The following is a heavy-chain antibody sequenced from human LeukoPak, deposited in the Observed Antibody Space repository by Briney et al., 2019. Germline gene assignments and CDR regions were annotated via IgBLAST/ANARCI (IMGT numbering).Heavy chain of an antibody. D-gene: IGHD1-26*01. Sequence: PSETLSLTCTVSGGSISSSSYYWGWIRQPPGKGLEWIGSIYYSGSTYYNPSLKSRVTISVDTSKNQFSLKLSSVTAADTAVYYCAREGGSGSYSPTRDDYWGQGTLVTVSS. V-gene: IGHV4-39*07. J-gene: IGHJ4*02. CDR2: IYYSGST. CDR3: AREGGSGSYSPTRDDY. CDR1: GGSISSSSYY.